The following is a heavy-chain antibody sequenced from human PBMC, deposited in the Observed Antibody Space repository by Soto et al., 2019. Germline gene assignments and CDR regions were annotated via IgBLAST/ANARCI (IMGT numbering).Heavy chain of an antibody. Sequence: QVQLVQSGAEVKKPGSSVKVSCKASGGTLLSYTISWVRQAPGQGLEWMGGIIPIFGIANYAQKFQGRVTITAEESTGVAYMERRSLRSEDTAVYYCAGRGGETAMENVWGQGTTVTVSS. J-gene: IGHJ6*02. CDR3: AGRGGETAMENV. D-gene: IGHD5-18*01. V-gene: IGHV1-69*01. CDR1: GGTLLSYT. CDR2: IIPIFGIA.